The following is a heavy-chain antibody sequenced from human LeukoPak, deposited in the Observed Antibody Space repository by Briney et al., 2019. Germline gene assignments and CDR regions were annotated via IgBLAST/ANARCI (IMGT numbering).Heavy chain of an antibody. CDR2: IDWDDDK. CDR3: ARIAKKNYYDSSGYFDS. CDR1: GFSLSTMGMC. J-gene: IGHJ4*02. D-gene: IGHD3-22*01. V-gene: IGHV2-70*11. Sequence: SGPALVKPTQTLILTCTFSGFSLSTMGMCVSWIRQPPGKALEWLARIDWDDDKYYSTSLKTRLTISKDTSKNQVVLTMTNMDPVDTATYYCARIAKKNYYDSSGYFDSWGQGTLVTVSS.